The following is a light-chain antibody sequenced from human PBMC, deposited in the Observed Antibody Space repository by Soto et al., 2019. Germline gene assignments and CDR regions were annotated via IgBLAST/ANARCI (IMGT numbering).Light chain of an antibody. V-gene: IGKV3-15*01. CDR2: GAS. CDR3: QHYSTWLWT. Sequence: EIVMTQSPATLSVSPGERATLSCRASQSVSSKLAWYQQKPGQGPRLLIYGASSRATGIPARFSGSGSGTELTLTISSLQSEDFAVYYCQHYSTWLWTFGQGTKVEIK. CDR1: QSVSSK. J-gene: IGKJ1*01.